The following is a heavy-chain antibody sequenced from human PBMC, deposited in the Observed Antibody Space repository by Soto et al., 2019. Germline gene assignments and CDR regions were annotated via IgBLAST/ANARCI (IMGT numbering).Heavy chain of an antibody. CDR3: TRLRHCTRTRCFGER. D-gene: IGHD2-8*01. CDR1: GFTFRDST. CDR2: VRSKANDYAT. J-gene: IGHJ4*02. Sequence: EQLVESGGGLVQPGGSLKLSCTASGFTFRDSTIYWVRQASGKGLECVGRVRSKANDYATAYTASVRGRFTVSRDDSRNAAYLQMNSLKTEDTAVYYCTRLRHCTRTRCFGERWGQGTRVTVSS. V-gene: IGHV3-73*02.